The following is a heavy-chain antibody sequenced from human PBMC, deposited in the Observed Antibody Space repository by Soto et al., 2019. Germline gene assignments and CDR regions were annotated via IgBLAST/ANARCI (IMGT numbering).Heavy chain of an antibody. CDR3: ARVGGTRGWY. CDR1: SDSITNYY. V-gene: IGHV4-59*01. J-gene: IGHJ4*02. CDR2: VHDSGRS. Sequence: QVQLQESGPGLVKPSETLSLTCTVSSDSITNYYWTWIRQSPGKGLEWIGYVHDSGRSNYSPSLKSRVKISVDTSKKQFSLKGNSVTAADTAVYYCARVGGTRGWYWGQGTLVTVSS. D-gene: IGHD2-15*01.